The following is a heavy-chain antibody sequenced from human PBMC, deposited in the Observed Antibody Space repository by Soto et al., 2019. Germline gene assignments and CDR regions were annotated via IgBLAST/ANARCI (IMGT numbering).Heavy chain of an antibody. D-gene: IGHD2-15*01. J-gene: IGHJ4*02. CDR3: VRLSSRIADASHGRSNYFDT. CDR1: GGSVPSGSSY. Sequence: PSETLSLTCSVSGGSVPSGSSYWGWVRQAPGKGLEWIGDVFFMGNTWYNADLKARLTISVDTSNDHFSLMLSSVTAADTAFYFCVRLSSRIADASHGRSNYFDTWGPGTLVTVSS. V-gene: IGHV4-39*02. CDR2: VFFMGNT.